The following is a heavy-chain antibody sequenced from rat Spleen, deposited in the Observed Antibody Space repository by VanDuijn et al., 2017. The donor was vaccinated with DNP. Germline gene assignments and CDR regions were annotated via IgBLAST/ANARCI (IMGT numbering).Heavy chain of an antibody. V-gene: IGHV2S12*01. J-gene: IGHJ4*01. Sequence: VQLVESGGGLVQPGRSLKLSCTASGFTFSDYYMAWVRQTPKKGLEWLATISSGGGTFYNSPLKSRLTISRDTSKSQVFLRMNSLQTEDTAIYYCARDLIIRDTTSAMDVWGQGTSVTVSS. D-gene: IGHD4-3*01. CDR2: ISSGGGT. CDR1: GFTFSDYY. CDR3: ARDLIIRDTTSAMDV.